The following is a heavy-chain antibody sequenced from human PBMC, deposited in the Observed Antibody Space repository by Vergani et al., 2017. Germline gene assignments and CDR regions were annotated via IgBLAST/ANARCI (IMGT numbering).Heavy chain of an antibody. D-gene: IGHD6-6*01. CDR1: GFTLGDYA. V-gene: IGHV3-49*04. J-gene: IGHJ6*03. CDR2: IWSKPYGGTT. Sequence: EVHLVESGGGLVQPGRSLRLSCSGSGFTLGDYAMTWVRQAPGKGLEWVAFIWSKPYGGTTEYAASVKGRFTISRDDSKSIAYLQMSSLKAEDTAVYYCARDFEYSSSSGSYYYYYYMDVWGKGTTVTVSS. CDR3: ARDFEYSSSSGSYYYYYYMDV.